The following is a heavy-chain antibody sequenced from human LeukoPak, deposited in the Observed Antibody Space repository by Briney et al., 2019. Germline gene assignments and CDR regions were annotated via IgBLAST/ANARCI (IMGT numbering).Heavy chain of an antibody. Sequence: SETPSLTCTVSGGSISSSSYYWGWIRQPPGKGLEWIGSIYYSGSTYYNPSLKSRVTISVDTSKNQFSLKLSSVTAADTAVYYCARRLSDFWSGSKYNWFDPWGQGTLVTVSS. D-gene: IGHD3-3*01. J-gene: IGHJ5*02. CDR3: ARRLSDFWSGSKYNWFDP. CDR1: GGSISSSSYY. V-gene: IGHV4-39*01. CDR2: IYYSGST.